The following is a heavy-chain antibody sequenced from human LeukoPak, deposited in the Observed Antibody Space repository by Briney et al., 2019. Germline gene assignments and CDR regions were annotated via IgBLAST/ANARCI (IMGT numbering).Heavy chain of an antibody. CDR1: GLTFSSYG. Sequence: GGSLRLSCAASGLTFSSYGMPWVRQAPGKGLEWVAVIWYDGSNKYYADSVKGRFTISRDNSKNTLYLQMNSLRAEDTAVYYCARDILYSSGSFDYWGQGTLVTVSS. D-gene: IGHD6-19*01. V-gene: IGHV3-33*01. CDR2: IWYDGSNK. J-gene: IGHJ4*02. CDR3: ARDILYSSGSFDY.